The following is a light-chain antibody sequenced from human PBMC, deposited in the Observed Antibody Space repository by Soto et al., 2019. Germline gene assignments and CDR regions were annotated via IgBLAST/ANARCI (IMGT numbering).Light chain of an antibody. CDR2: DVS. J-gene: IGLJ1*01. V-gene: IGLV2-14*01. CDR1: SSDFGGYNY. CDR3: SSYTSSSTLYV. Sequence: QSALTQPASVSGSPGQSITISCTGTSSDFGGYNYVSWYQQHPGKAPKLMIYDVSNRPSGVSNRFSGSKSGNTASLTISGLQAEDEADYYCSSYTSSSTLYVFGTGTKATV.